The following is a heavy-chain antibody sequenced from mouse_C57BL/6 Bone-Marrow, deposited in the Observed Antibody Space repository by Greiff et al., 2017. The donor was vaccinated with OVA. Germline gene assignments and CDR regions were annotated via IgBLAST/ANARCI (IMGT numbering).Heavy chain of an antibody. D-gene: IGHD2-10*02. Sequence: VQLQQSGAELVRPGTSVTMSCKASGYTFTNYWIGWAKQRPGHGLEWIGDIYPGGGYTNYNEKFKGKATLTADKSSSTAYMQFSSLTSEDSAIYYCARGSILHVDYGGQGTTLIVSS. J-gene: IGHJ2*01. CDR1: GYTFTNYW. CDR3: ARGSILHVDY. V-gene: IGHV1-63*01. CDR2: IYPGGGYT.